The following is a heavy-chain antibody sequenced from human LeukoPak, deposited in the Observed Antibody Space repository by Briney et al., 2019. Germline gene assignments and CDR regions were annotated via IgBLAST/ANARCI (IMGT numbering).Heavy chain of an antibody. J-gene: IGHJ4*02. CDR1: GYTFTGYS. D-gene: IGHD3-10*01. CDR3: ARDLFYSVSGTYYNVGRVFNY. V-gene: IGHV1-2*02. Sequence: ASVRVSCKASGYTFTGYSMHWVRQAPGQGLEWTGKINPNSGGTNYAQKFQGRVTMTRDTSITTAYMELTSLRSDDTAVYYCARDLFYSVSGTYYNVGRVFNYWGQGTLVTVSS. CDR2: INPNSGGT.